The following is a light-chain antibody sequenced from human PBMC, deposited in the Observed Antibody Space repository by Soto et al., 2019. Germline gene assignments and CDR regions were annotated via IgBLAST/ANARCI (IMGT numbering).Light chain of an antibody. J-gene: IGKJ5*01. V-gene: IGKV1-33*01. CDR3: QQYESLPLT. CDR2: DAS. CDR1: QDINKN. Sequence: DIQRTQSPSSLSASVGDRVTITCQASQDINKNLIWYQQKPGEAPKLLIYDASDLETGVPSRFSGSGSGTGFTFTISSLQPEDFATYYCQQYESLPLTFGQGTRLEIK.